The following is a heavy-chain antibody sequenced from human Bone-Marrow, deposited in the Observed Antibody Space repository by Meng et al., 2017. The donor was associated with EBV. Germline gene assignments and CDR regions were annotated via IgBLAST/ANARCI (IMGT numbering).Heavy chain of an antibody. V-gene: IGHV4-61*01. CDR3: AKSSSSTPGVVDS. CDR1: GASVSGGTFH. CDR2: IYDGGTT. D-gene: IGHD6-6*01. Sequence: QVQRQGPGPGLVKPSATLSLTFTVAGASVSGGTFHWSWIRQPPGKELEWIGYIYDGGTTIYNPSLKSRVTIFLDTSRNQFSLGLRSVTTADTAVYYCAKSSSSTPGVVDSWGQGTLVTVSS. J-gene: IGHJ4*02.